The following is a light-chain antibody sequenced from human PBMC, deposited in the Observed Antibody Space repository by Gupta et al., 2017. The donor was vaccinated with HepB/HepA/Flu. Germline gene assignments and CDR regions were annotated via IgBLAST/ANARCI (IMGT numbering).Light chain of an antibody. Sequence: SYVLTQPPSVSVAPGKTARITCGGNVGGSKSVHWYQQKPGQAPVLVVYEVSDRPSGIPDRFSGSKSGNTATLTISGLEAGDEADYYCPAYATSSDRVFGGGTKLTVL. CDR3: PAYATSSDRV. V-gene: IGLV3-21*03. CDR1: VGGSKS. CDR2: EVS. J-gene: IGLJ3*02.